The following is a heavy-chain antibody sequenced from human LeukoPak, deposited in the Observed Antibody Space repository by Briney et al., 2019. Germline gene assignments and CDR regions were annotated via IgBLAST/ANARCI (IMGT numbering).Heavy chain of an antibody. CDR3: SKDRIAVATASIWYFDL. CDR1: GFIFSSYA. CDR2: ISGSGGRT. D-gene: IGHD6-19*01. V-gene: IGHV3-23*01. J-gene: IGHJ2*01. Sequence: QTGGSLRLSCAASGFIFSSYAMSWVRQAPGKRLQWVSAISGSGGRTYYEDSVKGRFTIPRDNSKNTLYLQMNSLRAEDTAVYYCSKDRIAVATASIWYFDLWGRGTLVTVSS.